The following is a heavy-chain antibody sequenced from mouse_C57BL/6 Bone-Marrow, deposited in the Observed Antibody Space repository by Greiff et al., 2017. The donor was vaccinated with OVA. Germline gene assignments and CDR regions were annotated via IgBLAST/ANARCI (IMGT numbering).Heavy chain of an antibody. D-gene: IGHD1-1*01. V-gene: IGHV1-80*01. J-gene: IGHJ1*03. CDR2: IYPGDGDT. Sequence: QVQLQQSGAELVKPGASVKISCKASGYAFSSYWMNWVKQRPGKGLVWIGQIYPGDGDTNYNGKFKGKATLTAAKSSSTAYMQLSSLTSEDSAVYFCARSDYGSSYWYFDVWGTGTTVTVSS. CDR3: ARSDYGSSYWYFDV. CDR1: GYAFSSYW.